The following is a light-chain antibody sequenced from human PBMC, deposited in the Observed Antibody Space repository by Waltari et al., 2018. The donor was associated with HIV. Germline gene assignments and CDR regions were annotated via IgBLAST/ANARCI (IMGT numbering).Light chain of an antibody. CDR3: SSYTSSSTLV. CDR1: SSAVGGYNY. CDR2: EVS. J-gene: IGLJ1*01. V-gene: IGLV2-14*01. Sequence: QSALTQPASVSGSPGQSITISCTGTSSAVGGYNYVSWYQQPPGKAPKLMIYEVSNRPSGVSNRFSGSMSGNTASLTISRLQAEDEAAYYCSSYTSSSTLVFGTGTKVTVL.